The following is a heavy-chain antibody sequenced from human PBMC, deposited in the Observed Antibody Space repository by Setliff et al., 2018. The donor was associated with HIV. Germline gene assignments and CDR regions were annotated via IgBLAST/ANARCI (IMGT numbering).Heavy chain of an antibody. D-gene: IGHD3-10*01. CDR2: SWFDGNNR. Sequence: GGSLRLSCAASGLNLTRCDMHWVRQAPGKGLDWLAVSWFDGNNRRYAASVKGRFTISRDNSKNTLYLQMNGLRAEDTAVYYCARQAFSINMVRGIVSPRFYYYMDVWGKGTTVTVSS. CDR3: ARQAFSINMVRGIVSPRFYYYMDV. J-gene: IGHJ6*03. CDR1: GLNLTRCD. V-gene: IGHV3-33*04.